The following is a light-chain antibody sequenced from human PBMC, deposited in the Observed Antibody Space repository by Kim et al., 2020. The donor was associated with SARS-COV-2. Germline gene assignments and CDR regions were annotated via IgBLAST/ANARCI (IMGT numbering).Light chain of an antibody. J-gene: IGKJ1*01. CDR3: QQYNDWPRT. V-gene: IGKV3-15*01. CDR2: GAY. Sequence: EIVMTQSPDTVSVSPGDTATLSCRASQSIGTKLAWYQQKPGQSPRLLIYGAYSRSTGIPARFSGSGSGTEFTLTITSLQSEDFALYYCQQYNDWPRTFGQGTKLEI. CDR1: QSIGTK.